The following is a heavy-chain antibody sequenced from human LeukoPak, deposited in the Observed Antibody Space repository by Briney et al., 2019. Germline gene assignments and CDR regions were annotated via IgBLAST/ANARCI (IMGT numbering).Heavy chain of an antibody. Sequence: PGGSLRLSCAASGFTFSSHSMNWVRQAPGKGLEWVSVITSSSDYIYYADSLKGRFTVSRDHAKNSLYLQVNSLRAEDTAVYYCVRESVYYDSSGYYNVLDYWGQGTLVTVSS. J-gene: IGHJ4*02. CDR3: VRESVYYDSSGYYNVLDY. V-gene: IGHV3-21*01. CDR2: ITSSSDYI. CDR1: GFTFSSHS. D-gene: IGHD3-22*01.